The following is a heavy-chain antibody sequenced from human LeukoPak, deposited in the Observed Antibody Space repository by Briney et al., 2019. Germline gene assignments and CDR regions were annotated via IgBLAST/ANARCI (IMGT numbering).Heavy chain of an antibody. Sequence: ASVKVSCKASGYTFTGYYMHWVRQAPGQGLEWMGWINPNSGGTNYAQKFQGRVTMTRDTSISTAYMELSRLRSDDTAVYCCARVRSPNRANDAFDIWGQGTMVTVSS. J-gene: IGHJ3*02. CDR3: ARVRSPNRANDAFDI. V-gene: IGHV1-2*02. CDR2: INPNSGGT. CDR1: GYTFTGYY. D-gene: IGHD4/OR15-4a*01.